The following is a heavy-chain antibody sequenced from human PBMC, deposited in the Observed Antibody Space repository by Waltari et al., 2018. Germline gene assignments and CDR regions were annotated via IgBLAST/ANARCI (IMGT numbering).Heavy chain of an antibody. J-gene: IGHJ3*01. CDR3: ARDPAFGAFDF. CDR2: INADGSGE. Sequence: EVQLLESGGGLVQPGGSLRLSCAASGFSFSGSWMTWVRQAPGKGLEWVAEINADGSGEYYVDSVNGRFTISRDNTKNSLYLQMNSLRPDDTAVYFCARDPAFGAFDFWGQGTVVTVSS. D-gene: IGHD3-10*01. V-gene: IGHV3-7*01. CDR1: GFSFSGSW.